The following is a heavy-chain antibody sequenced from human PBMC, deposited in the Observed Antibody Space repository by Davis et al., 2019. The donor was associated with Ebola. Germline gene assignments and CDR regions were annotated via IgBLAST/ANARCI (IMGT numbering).Heavy chain of an antibody. CDR1: GFTFSSYA. Sequence: GESLKISCAASGFTFSSYAMHWVRQAPGKGLEWVAVISYDGSNKYYADSVKGRFTISRDNSKNTLYLQMNSLRAEDTAVYYCVAEIYYYYGMDVWGQGTTVTVSS. J-gene: IGHJ6*02. CDR2: ISYDGSNK. D-gene: IGHD1-14*01. CDR3: VAEIYYYYGMDV. V-gene: IGHV3-30-3*01.